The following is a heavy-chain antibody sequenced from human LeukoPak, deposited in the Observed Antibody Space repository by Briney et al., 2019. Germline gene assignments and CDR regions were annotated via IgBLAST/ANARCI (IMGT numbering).Heavy chain of an antibody. D-gene: IGHD3-10*01. J-gene: IGHJ4*02. V-gene: IGHV1-24*01. CDR2: FDLENGVT. CDR1: GHTLTALA. Sequence: ASVKVSCKVSGHTLTALAMHWVRQAPGKGLEWMGGFDLENGVTVFAQKFQGRVTMTEDTSTDTAYMELSSLRSDDTAVFYCATLHPRYFYRSGTYYEGGYFDYWGQGTLVTVSS. CDR3: ATLHPRYFYRSGTYYEGGYFDY.